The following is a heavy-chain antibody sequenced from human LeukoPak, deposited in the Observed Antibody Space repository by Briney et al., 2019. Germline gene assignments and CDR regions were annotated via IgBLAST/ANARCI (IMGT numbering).Heavy chain of an antibody. D-gene: IGHD3-22*01. Sequence: GGSLRLSCAASGFTFSSYAMHWVRQAPGKGLEWVAVISYDGSNKYYADSVKGRFTISRGNSKNTLYLQMNSLRAEDTAVYYCARDYYYDSSGYYYFDYWGQGTLVTVSS. CDR2: ISYDGSNK. V-gene: IGHV3-30-3*01. CDR3: ARDYYYDSSGYYYFDY. J-gene: IGHJ4*02. CDR1: GFTFSSYA.